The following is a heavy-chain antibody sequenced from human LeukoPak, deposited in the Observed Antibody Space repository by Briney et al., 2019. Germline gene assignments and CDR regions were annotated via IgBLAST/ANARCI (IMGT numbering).Heavy chain of an antibody. CDR3: ARDRCRGGSCYFDY. CDR1: GFTFSSYA. Sequence: GGSLRLSCAASGFTFSSYAMHWVRQAPGKGLEWVAVISCDGSNKYYADSVKGRFTISRDNSKNTLYLQMNSLRAEDTAVYYCARDRCRGGSCYFDYWGQGTLVTVSS. CDR2: ISCDGSNK. V-gene: IGHV3-30-3*01. J-gene: IGHJ4*02. D-gene: IGHD2-15*01.